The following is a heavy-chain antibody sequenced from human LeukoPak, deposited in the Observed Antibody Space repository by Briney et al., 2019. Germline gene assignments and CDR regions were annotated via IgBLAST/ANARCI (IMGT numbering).Heavy chain of an antibody. CDR3: SNGIYSSSF. CDR2: VKRDGSQQ. V-gene: IGHV3-7*01. D-gene: IGHD6-6*01. J-gene: IGHJ4*02. CDR1: GFTFTRYW. Sequence: GGSLRLSCATSGFTFTRYWMAWIRQAPGKGLEWVANVKRDGSQQYYLDSAEGRFTISRDNAKNSLYLQMNNVRAEDTAVYYCSNGIYSSSFWGQGTLVTVSS.